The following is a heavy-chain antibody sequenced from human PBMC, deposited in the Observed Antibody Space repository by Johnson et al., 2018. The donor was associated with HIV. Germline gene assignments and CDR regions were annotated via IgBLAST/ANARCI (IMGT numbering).Heavy chain of an antibody. V-gene: IGHV3-30*02. CDR2: IRYDGSNK. CDR1: GFTFSSYG. D-gene: IGHD1-1*01. Sequence: QVQLVESGGGVVQPGRSLRLSCAASGFTFSSYGMHWVRQAPGKGLEWVAFIRYDGSNKYYADSVKGRFTISRDNSKNTLYLQMNSLRAEDTAVYYCAKDLMYNWNDVGAFDIWGQWTMVTVSS. CDR3: AKDLMYNWNDVGAFDI. J-gene: IGHJ3*02.